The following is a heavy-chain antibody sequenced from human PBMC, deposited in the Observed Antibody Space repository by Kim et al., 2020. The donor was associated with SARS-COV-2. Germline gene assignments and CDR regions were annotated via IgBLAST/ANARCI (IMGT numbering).Heavy chain of an antibody. Sequence: SETLSLTCSVSGGAMRPYYWSWIRQPPGKGLEWIGYIFHSGNTNYNPSLKSRVTISVDTSKNHFSLKLNSVTAADTAVYYCARLNGYSDYEFDYWGQGTL. CDR1: GGAMRPYY. J-gene: IGHJ4*02. V-gene: IGHV4-59*08. D-gene: IGHD5-12*01. CDR3: ARLNGYSDYEFDY. CDR2: IFHSGNT.